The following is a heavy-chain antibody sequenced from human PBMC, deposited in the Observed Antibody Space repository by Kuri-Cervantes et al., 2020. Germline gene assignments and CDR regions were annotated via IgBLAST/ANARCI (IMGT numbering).Heavy chain of an antibody. Sequence: GSLRLSCTVSGGSISSSSYYWGWIRQPPGKGLEWIGSIYYSGSTYYNPSLKSRVTISVDTSENQFSLKLSSVTAADTAVYYCARKLIVGSRDFDYWGQGTLVTVSS. CDR2: IYYSGST. J-gene: IGHJ4*02. D-gene: IGHD1-26*01. CDR1: GGSISSSSYY. V-gene: IGHV4-39*01. CDR3: ARKLIVGSRDFDY.